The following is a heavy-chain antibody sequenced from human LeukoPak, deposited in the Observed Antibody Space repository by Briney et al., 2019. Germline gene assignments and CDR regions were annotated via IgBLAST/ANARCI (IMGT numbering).Heavy chain of an antibody. CDR2: ISSGSSYI. J-gene: IGHJ4*02. CDR3: AREGMVATFDY. D-gene: IGHD5-12*01. CDR1: GFTFSSYS. V-gene: IGHV3-21*01. Sequence: GGSLRLSCAASGFTFSSYSMNWVRQAPGKGLEWVSSISSGSSYIYYADPVKGRFTISRDKAKNSLYLQMNSLRAEDTAIYYCAREGMVATFDYWGQGTLVTVSS.